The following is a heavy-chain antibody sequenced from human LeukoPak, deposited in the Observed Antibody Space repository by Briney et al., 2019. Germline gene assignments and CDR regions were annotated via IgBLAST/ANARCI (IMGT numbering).Heavy chain of an antibody. V-gene: IGHV4-38-2*02. CDR1: GYSISSGYY. Sequence: SETLSLTCTVSGYSISSGYYWGWIRPPPGKGLEWVGSIYHSGSTYYNSSLKSRVTISVDTSKNQFSLKLSSVTAADTAVYYCARRPPGGGIDSWGQGNLVTVSS. CDR2: IYHSGST. CDR3: ARRPPGGGIDS. J-gene: IGHJ4*02. D-gene: IGHD3-16*01.